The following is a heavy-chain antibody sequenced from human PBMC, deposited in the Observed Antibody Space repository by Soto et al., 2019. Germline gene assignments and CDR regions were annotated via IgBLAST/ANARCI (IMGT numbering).Heavy chain of an antibody. J-gene: IGHJ4*02. Sequence: SETVSLTCDVSGGSMTSYYWSWIRLVPGKGLEWIGFVHDSGTTYFHSSLRGRATISVDTSKNQFSLRLTSVTAADTAVYYCARQPGYAADRNFDYWGQGTLGTVAS. CDR3: ARQPGYAADRNFDY. CDR2: VHDSGTT. V-gene: IGHV4-59*08. D-gene: IGHD3-9*01. CDR1: GGSMTSYY.